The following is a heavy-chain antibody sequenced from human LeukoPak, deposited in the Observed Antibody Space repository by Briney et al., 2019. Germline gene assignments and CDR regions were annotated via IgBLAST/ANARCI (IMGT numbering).Heavy chain of an antibody. CDR3: ARGPSVYGAQCFDY. Sequence: GGSLRLSSAASGFTVSSYEMNWVRQAPGKGREWGSYISSSGSTIDYADPVKGRFTSSRDNAKNSLYLQMTSLRAEDTAVYYCARGPSVYGAQCFDYWGQGTLVTVSS. D-gene: IGHD4-17*01. J-gene: IGHJ4*02. V-gene: IGHV3-48*03. CDR1: GFTVSSYE. CDR2: ISSSGSTI.